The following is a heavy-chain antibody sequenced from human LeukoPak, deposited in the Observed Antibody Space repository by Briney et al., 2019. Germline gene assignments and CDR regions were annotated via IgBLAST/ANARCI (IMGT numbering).Heavy chain of an antibody. CDR1: GFTFSIYG. V-gene: IGHV3-33*01. CDR2: IWYDGTEK. CDR3: ARDRNSFDH. Sequence: PGGSLRLSCAASGFTFSIYGMQWVRQAPGKGLEWVAVIWYDGTEKYYADSVKGRFTISRDNSKNMVYLQMNSLRAEDTAVYYCARDRNSFDHWGQGTLVTVA. D-gene: IGHD1-14*01. J-gene: IGHJ4*02.